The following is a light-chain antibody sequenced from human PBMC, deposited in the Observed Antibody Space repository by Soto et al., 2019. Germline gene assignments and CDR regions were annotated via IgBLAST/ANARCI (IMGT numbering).Light chain of an antibody. J-gene: IGKJ1*01. CDR3: QQHDNWPPWT. CDR1: QSVSTS. Sequence: EIVMTQSPASLSVSPGERATLSCRASQSVSTSLAWYQHKPGQAPRLLIYGASNRATGVPDRFSGSGSGTEFTLTISSLQSEDFAVYYCQQHDNWPPWTFGQGTKVEVK. CDR2: GAS. V-gene: IGKV3-15*01.